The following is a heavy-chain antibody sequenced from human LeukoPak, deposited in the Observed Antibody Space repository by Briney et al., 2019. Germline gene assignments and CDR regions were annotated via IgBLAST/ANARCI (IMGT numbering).Heavy chain of an antibody. D-gene: IGHD5-12*01. V-gene: IGHV3-23*01. CDR1: GFTFSSHA. CDR2: INSGGGST. Sequence: GGSLRLPCAASGFTFSSHAMNWVRQAPGKGLEWVSGINSGGGSTYYADSVKGRFTISRDNSKNTLYLQMNSLRGEDTAVYYCAKRLEVVATTIDYWGQGTLVTVSS. J-gene: IGHJ4*02. CDR3: AKRLEVVATTIDY.